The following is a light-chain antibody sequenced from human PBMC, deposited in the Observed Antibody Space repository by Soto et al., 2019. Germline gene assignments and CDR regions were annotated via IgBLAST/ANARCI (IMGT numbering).Light chain of an antibody. CDR2: RNN. V-gene: IGLV1-47*01. J-gene: IGLJ2*01. CDR3: AAWDDSPSGPV. CDR1: SSNNGSNY. Sequence: QSVLTQPPSASGTPGQRVTLSCSGSSSNNGSNYVYWYQQLPGTAPQLLIFRNNQRPSGVPDRFSGSKSGTSASLAISGLRSEDEADYYCAAWDDSPSGPVFGGGTKLTVL.